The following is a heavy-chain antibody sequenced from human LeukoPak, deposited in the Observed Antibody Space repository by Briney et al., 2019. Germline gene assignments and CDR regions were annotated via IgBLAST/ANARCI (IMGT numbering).Heavy chain of an antibody. J-gene: IGHJ4*02. D-gene: IGHD6-19*01. CDR3: ARGAVAGTSFDY. V-gene: IGHV4-34*01. CDR1: GGSFSGYY. Sequence: SETLSLTCAVYGGSFSGYYWSWIRQPPGKGLEWIGEINHSGSTNYNPSLKSRVTISVDTSKNQFSLKLSSVTAADTAVYYCARGAVAGTSFDYWGQGTLVTVSS. CDR2: INHSGST.